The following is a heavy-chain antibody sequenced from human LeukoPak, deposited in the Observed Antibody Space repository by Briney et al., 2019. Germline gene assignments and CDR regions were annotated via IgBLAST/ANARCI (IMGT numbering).Heavy chain of an antibody. Sequence: TASETLSLTSTVSGGSVSSGTYYWSWIRQPPGKGLGWIGYIYYSGSTNYNPSLKSRVTISVDTSKNQCSLKLSSVTTADTAVYYCTRSTNLEAFDIWGQGTMVTVSS. D-gene: IGHD2-8*01. CDR2: IYYSGST. V-gene: IGHV4-61*01. J-gene: IGHJ3*02. CDR1: GGSVSSGTYY. CDR3: TRSTNLEAFDI.